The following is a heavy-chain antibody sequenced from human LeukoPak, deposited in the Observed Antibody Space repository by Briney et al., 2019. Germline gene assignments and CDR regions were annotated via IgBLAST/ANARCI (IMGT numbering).Heavy chain of an antibody. CDR1: GFTFDDYA. V-gene: IGHV3-9*03. CDR2: ISWNSGSI. J-gene: IGHJ4*02. D-gene: IGHD6-19*01. CDR3: AKATPGIAVAGSFDY. Sequence: GGSLRLSCAASGFTFDDYAMHWVRQAPGEGLEWVSGISWNSGSIGYADSVKGRFTISRDNAKNSLYLQMNSLRAEDVALYYCAKATPGIAVAGSFDYWGQGTLVTVSS.